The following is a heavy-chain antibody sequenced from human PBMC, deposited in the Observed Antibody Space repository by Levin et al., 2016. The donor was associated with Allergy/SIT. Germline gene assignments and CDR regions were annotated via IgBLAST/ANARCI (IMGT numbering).Heavy chain of an antibody. CDR1: GFTFSNYA. CDR3: AKARGNGMYSSSSLYFDY. J-gene: IGHJ4*02. CDR2: ISDSGGST. D-gene: IGHD6-6*01. V-gene: IGHV3-23*01. Sequence: GGSLRLSCAASGFTFSNYAMSWVRQAPGKGLEWVSSISDSGGSTYYADSVKGRVTISRDNSKNTLYLQMSSLRVEDTAVYYCAKARGNGMYSSSSLYFDYWGQGTLVTVSS.